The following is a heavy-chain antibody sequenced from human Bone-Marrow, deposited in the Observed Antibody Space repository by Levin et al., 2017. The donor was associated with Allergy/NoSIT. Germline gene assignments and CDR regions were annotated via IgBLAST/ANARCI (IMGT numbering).Heavy chain of an antibody. V-gene: IGHV3-30*18. D-gene: IGHD3-16*02. Sequence: PGGSLRLSCAASGFTFSSYGMHWVRQAPGKGLEWVAVISYDGSNKYYADSVKGRFTISRDNSKNTLYLQMNSLRAEDTAVYYCAKEGLRLGELSLKGWDYWGQGTLVTVSS. CDR1: GFTFSSYG. J-gene: IGHJ4*02. CDR2: ISYDGSNK. CDR3: AKEGLRLGELSLKGWDY.